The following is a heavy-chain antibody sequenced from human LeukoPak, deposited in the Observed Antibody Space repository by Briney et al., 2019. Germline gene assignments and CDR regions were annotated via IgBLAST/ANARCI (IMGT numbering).Heavy chain of an antibody. J-gene: IGHJ6*03. Sequence: SETLSLTCTVSGGSISSSSYYWGWIRQPPGKGLEWIGSIYYSGSTYYNPSLKSRVTISVDTSKNQFSLKLSSVTAADTAVYYCATSLGDSSGWYYYYYYMDVWGKGTTVTVSS. D-gene: IGHD6-19*01. CDR1: GGSISSSSYY. CDR2: IYYSGST. CDR3: ATSLGDSSGWYYYYYYMDV. V-gene: IGHV4-39*07.